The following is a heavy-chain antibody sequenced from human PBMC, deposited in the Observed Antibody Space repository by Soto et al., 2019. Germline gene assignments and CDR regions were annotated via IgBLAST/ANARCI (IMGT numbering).Heavy chain of an antibody. V-gene: IGHV4-31*03. Sequence: QVQLQESGPGLVKPSQTLSLTCSVSGGSISSGDDYWSWVRQHPGKGLEWIGYIFYSGSTYYNPSLKSRVTISVDTSKNQFSLKLSSVTAADTAVYYCARGGSGDIVVVAAIAYWGQGTLVTVSS. J-gene: IGHJ4*02. D-gene: IGHD2-15*01. CDR1: GGSISSGDDY. CDR2: IFYSGST. CDR3: ARGGSGDIVVVAAIAY.